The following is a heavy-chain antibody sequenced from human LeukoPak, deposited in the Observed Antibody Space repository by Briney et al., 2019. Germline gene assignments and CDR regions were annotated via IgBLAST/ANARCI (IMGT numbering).Heavy chain of an antibody. V-gene: IGHV3-30*02. CDR2: IRYDGSNK. CDR1: GFTFSSYG. Sequence: GGSLRLSCAASGFTFSSYGMHWVRQAPGKGLEWVAFIRYDGSNKYYADSVKGRFTISRDNSKNTLYLQMNSLRAEDTAVYYCAKAGWIQLWSHFDYWGQGTLVTVSS. J-gene: IGHJ4*02. CDR3: AKAGWIQLWSHFDY. D-gene: IGHD5-18*01.